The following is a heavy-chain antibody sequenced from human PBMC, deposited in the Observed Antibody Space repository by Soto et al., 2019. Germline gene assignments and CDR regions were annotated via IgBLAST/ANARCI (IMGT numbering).Heavy chain of an antibody. Sequence: ASVKVSCKASGYAFTSYYMSWVRQAPGQGLEWMGIINPGGAGTTYAQNFQGRVTMTRDTSTSTVYMQLSSLRSEDTAMYYCARGRYDSSGYFVAYFDFWGQGALVTVSS. CDR2: INPGGAGT. CDR1: GYAFTSYY. V-gene: IGHV1-46*01. CDR3: ARGRYDSSGYFVAYFDF. D-gene: IGHD3-22*01. J-gene: IGHJ4*02.